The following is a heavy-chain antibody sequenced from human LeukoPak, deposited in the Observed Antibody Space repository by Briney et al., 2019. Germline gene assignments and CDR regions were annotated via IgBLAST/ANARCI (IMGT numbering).Heavy chain of an antibody. CDR1: GFTFSTYA. D-gene: IGHD6-13*01. CDR3: AKALEQETVIALDS. Sequence: GGSLRLSCAASGFTFSTYAMSGVRHAPGKGLEWVSAISGSGGRTYYADSVKGQFPISRDNYKSTLYLQMKRLRAEDTSIYFCAKALEQETVIALDSWGKGTLVIVSS. V-gene: IGHV3-23*01. J-gene: IGHJ4*02. CDR2: ISGSGGRT.